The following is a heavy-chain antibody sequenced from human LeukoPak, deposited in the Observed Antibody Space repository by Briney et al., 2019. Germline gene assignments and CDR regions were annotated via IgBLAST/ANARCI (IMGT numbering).Heavy chain of an antibody. J-gene: IGHJ4*02. Sequence: LAGGSLRLSCAASGFTFSSYNMNWVRQAPGKGLEWVSYISGRSDTIYYADSVKGRFTISRDNAKNSLYLQMNSLRAEDTAVYYCARAGKADYWGQGTLVTVSS. CDR3: ARAGKADY. CDR2: ISGRSDTI. V-gene: IGHV3-48*04. CDR1: GFTFSSYN.